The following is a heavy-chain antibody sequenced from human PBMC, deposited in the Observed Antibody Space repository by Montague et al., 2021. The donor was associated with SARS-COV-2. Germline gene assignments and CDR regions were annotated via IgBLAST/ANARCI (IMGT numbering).Heavy chain of an antibody. V-gene: IGHV3-30*18. Sequence: LSLSCAASGFTFNNFAMHWVRQAPGKGLEWVAVISYDGSIKYYADSLRGRFTISRDSSQKTLYLQMNSLSGEDTAVYYCAKNRDIFWFGEGRDSMDVWGQGTTVIVSS. CDR3: AKNRDIFWFGEGRDSMDV. CDR2: ISYDGSIK. CDR1: GFTFNNFA. J-gene: IGHJ6*02. D-gene: IGHD3-10*01.